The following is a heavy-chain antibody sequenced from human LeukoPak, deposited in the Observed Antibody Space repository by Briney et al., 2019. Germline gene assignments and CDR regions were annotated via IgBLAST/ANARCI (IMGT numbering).Heavy chain of an antibody. CDR3: AKDCYAGSGSYCHYGMDV. D-gene: IGHD3-10*01. CDR1: GFTFSSYW. Sequence: GGSLRLSCAASGFTFSSYWMSWVRQAPGKGLEWVANIKQDGSEKYYVDSVKGRFTISRDNSKNTLYLQMDSLRADDTAVYYCAKDCYAGSGSYCHYGMDVWGQGTTVTVSS. J-gene: IGHJ6*02. CDR2: IKQDGSEK. V-gene: IGHV3-7*01.